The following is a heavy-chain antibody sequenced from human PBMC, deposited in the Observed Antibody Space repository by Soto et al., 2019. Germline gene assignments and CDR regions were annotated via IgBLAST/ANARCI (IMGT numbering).Heavy chain of an antibody. Sequence: GGALRLSCAAPGFPFCSYSLRLGRPAPGEGLEWVSAISGSGGSTYYADSVKGRFTISRDNSKNTLYLQMNSLRAEDTAVYYCAKGVVVVPAGINDAFDIWGQGTMVTVSS. J-gene: IGHJ3*02. CDR3: AKGVVVVPAGINDAFDI. CDR2: ISGSGGST. CDR1: GFPFCSYS. D-gene: IGHD2-2*01. V-gene: IGHV3-23*01.